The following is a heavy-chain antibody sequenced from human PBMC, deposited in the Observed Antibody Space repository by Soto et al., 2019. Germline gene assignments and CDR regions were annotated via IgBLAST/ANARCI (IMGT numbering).Heavy chain of an antibody. Sequence: EVQLVESGGGLVQPGGSLRLSCAASGFTFSDHYMDWVHQAPGKGLEWVGRTRNKPNSDTTEYAASVKGRFTISRDDSKNSLYLQMNSLKTEDTAVYYCARVGYCSDRSCLSDYYGMDVWGQGTTVTVSS. J-gene: IGHJ6*02. CDR2: TRNKPNSDTT. CDR3: ARVGYCSDRSCLSDYYGMDV. CDR1: GFTFSDHY. D-gene: IGHD2-15*01. V-gene: IGHV3-72*01.